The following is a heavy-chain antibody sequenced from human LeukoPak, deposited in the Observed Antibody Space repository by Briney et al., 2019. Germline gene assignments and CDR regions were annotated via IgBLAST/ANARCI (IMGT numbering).Heavy chain of an antibody. Sequence: GASVKVSCKASGGTFSSYAISWVRQAPGQGLEWMGGIIPIFGTANYAQKFQGRVTITANESTSTAYMELSSLRSEDTAVYYCARAPGGSYYLFDYWGQGTLVTVSS. V-gene: IGHV1-69*13. CDR3: ARAPGGSYYLFDY. D-gene: IGHD1-26*01. CDR2: IIPIFGTA. J-gene: IGHJ4*02. CDR1: GGTFSSYA.